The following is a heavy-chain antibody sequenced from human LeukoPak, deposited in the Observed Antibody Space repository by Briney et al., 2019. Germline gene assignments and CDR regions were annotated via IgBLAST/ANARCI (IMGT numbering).Heavy chain of an antibody. J-gene: IGHJ4*02. Sequence: GGSLRLSCAASGFTFSDYYMSWIRQAPGKGLEWVSYISSSSSTIYYADSVKGRFTISRDNAKNSLYLQMNSLRAEDTAVYYCARVRYFDWLSRAFDYWGQGTLVTVSS. V-gene: IGHV3-11*01. CDR3: ARVRYFDWLSRAFDY. CDR1: GFTFSDYY. D-gene: IGHD3-9*01. CDR2: ISSSSSTI.